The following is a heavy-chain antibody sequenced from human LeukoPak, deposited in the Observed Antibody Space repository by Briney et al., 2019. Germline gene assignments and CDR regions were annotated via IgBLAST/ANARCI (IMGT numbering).Heavy chain of an antibody. Sequence: GGSLRLSCAASGFTFGSYSMNWVRQAPGKGLEWVSYISSSSSTIYYADSVKGRFTTSRDNAKNSLYLQMNSLRAEDTAVYYCASLMVRGVDWWFDPWGQGTLVTVSS. CDR1: GFTFGSYS. CDR3: ASLMVRGVDWWFDP. CDR2: ISSSSSTI. V-gene: IGHV3-48*01. D-gene: IGHD3-10*01. J-gene: IGHJ5*02.